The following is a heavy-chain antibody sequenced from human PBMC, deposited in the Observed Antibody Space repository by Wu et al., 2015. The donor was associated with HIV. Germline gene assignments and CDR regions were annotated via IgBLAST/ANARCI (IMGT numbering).Heavy chain of an antibody. CDR1: GGTFSRSG. D-gene: IGHD3-9*01. Sequence: QVQLVQSGAEVRKPGSSVKVSCKASGGTFSRSGFSWVRQVPGQGFEWMGRIIPIHGAANYAQKFEGRVTITADESTSTAYMDLSSLTSEDTAVYFCARDLWDFDVLTGYPRNGAFDLWGQGTMVSVSS. CDR3: ARDLWDFDVLTGYPRNGAFDL. CDR2: IIPIHGAA. V-gene: IGHV1-69*11. J-gene: IGHJ3*01.